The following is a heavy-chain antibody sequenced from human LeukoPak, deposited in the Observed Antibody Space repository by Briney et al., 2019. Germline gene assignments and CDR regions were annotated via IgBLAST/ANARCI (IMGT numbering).Heavy chain of an antibody. CDR1: GYTFTSYW. J-gene: IGHJ4*02. V-gene: IGHV1-46*01. Sequence: ASVKVSCKASGYTFTSYWIQWVRQAPGQGLEWMGMIYPRDGSTSYAQKFQGRVTVTRDTSTSTVHMELSGLRSEGTAVYYCARDQEGFDYWGQGTLVTVSS. CDR3: ARDQEGFDY. CDR2: IYPRDGST.